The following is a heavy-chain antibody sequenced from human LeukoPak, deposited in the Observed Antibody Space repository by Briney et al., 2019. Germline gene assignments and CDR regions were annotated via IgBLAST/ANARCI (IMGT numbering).Heavy chain of an antibody. CDR1: GASISNSAYH. V-gene: IGHV4-39*01. CDR3: ARRPRGGWFDP. J-gene: IGHJ5*02. CDR2: ISYSAST. D-gene: IGHD3-10*01. Sequence: SDTLSLTCTVSGASISNSAYHWGWLRQPPGKGLERFGSISYSASTHYNPSLKRRVTISVDTSKNQFSLKLTSVTAADTAVYYCARRPRGGWFDPWGQGTLVTVSS.